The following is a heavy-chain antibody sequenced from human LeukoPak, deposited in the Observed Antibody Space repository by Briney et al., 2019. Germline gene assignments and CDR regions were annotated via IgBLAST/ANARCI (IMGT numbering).Heavy chain of an antibody. CDR1: GYTFTSYY. J-gene: IGHJ5*02. CDR3: ARSARSAVAGGDWFDP. Sequence: ASVKVSCKASGYTFTSYYMHWVRQAPGQGLEWVGIINPSGGSTSYAQKFQGRVTMTRDMSTSTVYMELSSLRSEDTAVYYCARSARSAVAGGDWFDPWGQGTLVTVSS. CDR2: INPSGGST. V-gene: IGHV1-46*01. D-gene: IGHD6-19*01.